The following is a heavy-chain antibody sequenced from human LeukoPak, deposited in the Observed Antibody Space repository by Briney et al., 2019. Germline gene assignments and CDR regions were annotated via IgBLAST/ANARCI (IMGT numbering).Heavy chain of an antibody. CDR3: ARHVRGHDYVWGSYPSPFAY. V-gene: IGHV4-34*01. J-gene: IGHJ4*02. CDR1: GGSFSGYY. CDR2: INHSGST. Sequence: SETLSLTCAVYGGSFSGYYWSWIRQPPGKGLEWIGEINHSGSTNYNPSLKSRVTMSVDTSKDQFSLRLSSVTAADTAVYYCARHVRGHDYVWGSYPSPFAYWGQGTLVTVSS. D-gene: IGHD3-16*02.